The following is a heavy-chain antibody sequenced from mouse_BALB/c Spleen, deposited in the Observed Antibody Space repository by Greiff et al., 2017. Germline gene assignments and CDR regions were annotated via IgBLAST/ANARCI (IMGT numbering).Heavy chain of an antibody. Sequence: DLVKPGASVKLSCKASGYTFTSYWINWIKKRPGQGLEWIGRIAPGSGSTYYNEMFKGKATLTVDTSSSTAYIQLSSLSSEDSAVYFCAKGGERFPFDYWGQGTTLTVSS. CDR3: AKGGERFPFDY. J-gene: IGHJ2*01. CDR2: IAPGSGST. V-gene: IGHV1S41*01. CDR1: GYTFTSYW.